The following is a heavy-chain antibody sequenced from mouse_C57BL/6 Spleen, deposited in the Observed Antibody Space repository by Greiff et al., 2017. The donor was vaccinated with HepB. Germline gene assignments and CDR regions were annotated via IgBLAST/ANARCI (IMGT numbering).Heavy chain of an antibody. CDR3: ARDRGGITTVFDY. Sequence: DVKLVESGGGLVKPGGSLKLSCAASGFTFSSYAMSWVPQTPEKRLEWVATISDGGSYTYYPDNVKGRFTISRDNAKNNLYLQMSHLKSEDTAMYYCARDRGGITTVFDYWGQGTTLTVSS. V-gene: IGHV5-4*01. J-gene: IGHJ2*01. CDR2: ISDGGSYT. D-gene: IGHD2-4*01. CDR1: GFTFSSYA.